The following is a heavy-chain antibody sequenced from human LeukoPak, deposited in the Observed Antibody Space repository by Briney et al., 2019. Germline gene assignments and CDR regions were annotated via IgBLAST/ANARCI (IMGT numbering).Heavy chain of an antibody. J-gene: IGHJ4*02. Sequence: GGSLRLSCAASGFTFSSYVMSWVRQAPGKGLEWVSAIRSRRAGTYYADSVKGRFTVSRDNALNTLYLQMNSLRVEDTAVYYCAKGSSSSRPYYFDSWGQGTLVTVSS. V-gene: IGHV3-23*01. CDR2: IRSRRAGT. D-gene: IGHD6-6*01. CDR1: GFTFSSYV. CDR3: AKGSSSSRPYYFDS.